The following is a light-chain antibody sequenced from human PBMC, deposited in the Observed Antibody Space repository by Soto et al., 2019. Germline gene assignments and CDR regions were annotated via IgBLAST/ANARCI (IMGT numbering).Light chain of an antibody. J-gene: IGKJ1*01. Sequence: ETVMTQSPATLSVSPGERATLSCRTSQSVRNNLAWYQQRPGQAPRLLIYGASTRATGVPARFSGSGSGTDFTLTINSLQSEDFEVYSCQQYNNWPPWTVGQGTKVDIK. CDR3: QQYNNWPPWT. CDR2: GAS. V-gene: IGKV3-15*01. CDR1: QSVRNN.